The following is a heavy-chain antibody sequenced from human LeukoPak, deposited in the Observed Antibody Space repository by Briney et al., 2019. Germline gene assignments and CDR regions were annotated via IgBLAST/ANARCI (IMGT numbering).Heavy chain of an antibody. Sequence: PGGSPRLSCAASGFTFSSYSMNWVRQAPGKGLEWVSCISSSSSYIYYADSVKGRFTISRDNAKNSLYLQMNSLRVEDTAVYYCARAHNWKYGTFDYWGQGTLVTVSS. CDR1: GFTFSSYS. D-gene: IGHD1-7*01. V-gene: IGHV3-21*01. CDR2: ISSSSSYI. J-gene: IGHJ4*02. CDR3: ARAHNWKYGTFDY.